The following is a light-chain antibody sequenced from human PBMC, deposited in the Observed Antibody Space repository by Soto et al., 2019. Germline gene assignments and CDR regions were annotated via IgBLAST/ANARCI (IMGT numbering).Light chain of an antibody. CDR3: VSFTTSRSYV. CDR1: SSDVGAYIF. Sequence: SVLAQPASVSGSPGQPITISCTGTSSDVGAYIFVSWYQQHPGKAPKLMIYDIINQPSGVSNRFSGSKSGNTASLTISGLQAEDEADYYCVSFTTSRSYVFGTGTKVTVL. CDR2: DII. V-gene: IGLV2-14*03. J-gene: IGLJ1*01.